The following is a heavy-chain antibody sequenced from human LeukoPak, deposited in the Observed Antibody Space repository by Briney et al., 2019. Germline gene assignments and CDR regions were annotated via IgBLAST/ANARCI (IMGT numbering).Heavy chain of an antibody. CDR1: GGTFSSYA. CDR2: IIPIFGTA. J-gene: IGHJ6*03. Sequence: SVKVSCKASGGTFSSYAISWVRQAPGQGLEWMGGIIPIFGTANYAQKFQGRVTITADKSTSTAYMELSSLRSEDTAVYYCARGPYYDFWSGYYTGYYYYYMDVWGKGTTVTVSS. V-gene: IGHV1-69*06. D-gene: IGHD3-3*01. CDR3: ARGPYYDFWSGYYTGYYYYYMDV.